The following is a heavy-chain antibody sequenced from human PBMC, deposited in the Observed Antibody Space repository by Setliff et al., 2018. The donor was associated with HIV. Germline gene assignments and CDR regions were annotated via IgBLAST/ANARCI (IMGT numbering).Heavy chain of an antibody. CDR3: ARGLAVAGKSYYSYYYMDV. D-gene: IGHD6-19*01. Sequence: GASVKVSCKASGYTFTSYGITWVRQAPGQGLEWMGWIGADNGNTNYAQKFQGRVTMTPDTSTSTVYMELRSLISDDTAVYYCARGLAVAGKSYYSYYYMDVWGKGTTVTVSS. CDR1: GYTFTSYG. CDR2: IGADNGNT. V-gene: IGHV1-18*01. J-gene: IGHJ6*03.